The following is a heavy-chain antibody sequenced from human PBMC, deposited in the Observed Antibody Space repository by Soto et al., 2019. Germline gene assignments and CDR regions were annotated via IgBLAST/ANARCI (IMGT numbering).Heavy chain of an antibody. V-gene: IGHV5-51*01. CDR2: IYPGDSDT. J-gene: IGHJ6*02. D-gene: IGHD6-19*01. CDR3: ARHEHRAVDYYGMDV. Sequence: GESLKISCKGSGYSFTSYWIGWVRQMPGKGLEWMGIIYPGDSDTSYSPSFQGQATISADKSISTAYLQWSSLNASDTAMYYCARHEHRAVDYYGMDVWGQGTTVTVSS. CDR1: GYSFTSYW.